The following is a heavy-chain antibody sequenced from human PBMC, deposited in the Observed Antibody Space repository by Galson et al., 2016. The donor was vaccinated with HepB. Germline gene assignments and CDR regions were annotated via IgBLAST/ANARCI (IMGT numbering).Heavy chain of an antibody. D-gene: IGHD3-3*01. V-gene: IGHV3-23*01. CDR1: GFTFNTYA. CDR3: AKDAPSGRVVTGTWDL. Sequence: SLRLSCAASGFTFNTYAMSWVRQAPGKGLEWVSAISGSGGTTYFADSVKGRFTLSRDNSKNTLYLQMNSLRAEDTAVYYCAKDAPSGRVVTGTWDLWGQGTLVTGTS. J-gene: IGHJ1*01. CDR2: ISGSGGTT.